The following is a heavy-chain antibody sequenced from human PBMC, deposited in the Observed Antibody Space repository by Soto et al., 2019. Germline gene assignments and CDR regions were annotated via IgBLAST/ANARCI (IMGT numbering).Heavy chain of an antibody. Sequence: QITLKESGPTLVKPTQTLTLTCTCSGFSVSTRGVGVAWTRQPPGKALEWLALIYWDDDRNYSPSLKSRLTINRDSSKNQVVLTLADMDPVDTATYYCAHRGLAYSYFAYWGQGILVTVSS. V-gene: IGHV2-5*02. J-gene: IGHJ4*02. CDR3: AHRGLAYSYFAY. CDR1: GFSVSTRGVG. D-gene: IGHD4-4*01. CDR2: IYWDDDR.